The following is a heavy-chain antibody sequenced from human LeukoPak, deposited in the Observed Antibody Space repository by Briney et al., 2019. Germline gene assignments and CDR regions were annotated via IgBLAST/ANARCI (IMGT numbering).Heavy chain of an antibody. V-gene: IGHV1-2*06. Sequence: GASVKVSCKASGYTFTGYYMHWVRQAPGQGLEWMGRINPNSGCTNYAQKFEGRVTMTRDTSISTAYMELSRLRSDDTAVYYCAIRGEGRSWSGYGDYWGQGTLVTVSS. CDR3: AIRGEGRSWSGYGDY. CDR1: GYTFTGYY. CDR2: INPNSGCT. D-gene: IGHD6-13*01. J-gene: IGHJ4*02.